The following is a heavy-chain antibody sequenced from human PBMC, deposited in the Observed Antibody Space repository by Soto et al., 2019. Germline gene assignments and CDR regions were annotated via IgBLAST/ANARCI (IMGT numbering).Heavy chain of an antibody. D-gene: IGHD3-22*01. Sequence: QVQLVESGGGVVQPGRSLRLSCAASGFTFSSYGMHWVRQAPGKGLEWVAVISYDGSNKYYADSVKGRFTISRDNSMNTLYLQMNSLRAEDTAVYYCAKDKGVYYDSSGIDWYFDLWGRGTLVTVSS. V-gene: IGHV3-30*18. J-gene: IGHJ2*01. CDR1: GFTFSSYG. CDR3: AKDKGVYYDSSGIDWYFDL. CDR2: ISYDGSNK.